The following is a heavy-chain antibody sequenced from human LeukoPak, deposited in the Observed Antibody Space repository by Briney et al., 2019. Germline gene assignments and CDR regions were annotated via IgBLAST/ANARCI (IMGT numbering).Heavy chain of an antibody. Sequence: SETLSLTCAVYGGSFSGYYWSWIRQPPGKGLEWIGEINHSGSTNYNPSLKSRVTISVDKSKNQFSLKLSSVTAADTAVYYCARYRVYGSGSYYNHYFDYWGQGTLVTVSS. CDR1: GGSFSGYY. V-gene: IGHV4-34*01. CDR3: ARYRVYGSGSYYNHYFDY. J-gene: IGHJ4*02. D-gene: IGHD3-10*01. CDR2: INHSGST.